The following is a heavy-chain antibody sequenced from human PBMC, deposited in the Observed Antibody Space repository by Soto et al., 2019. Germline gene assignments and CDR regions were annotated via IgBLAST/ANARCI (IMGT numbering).Heavy chain of an antibody. J-gene: IGHJ4*02. Sequence: EVQLVESGGDLVQPGGSLRLSCAASGFTFSSYSMNWVRQAPGKGLEWISYIISTSSTIYYSDSVKGRFTISRDNAKNLLYLQMNSLRHEDTAVYYCARGLFESWGQGTLVTVSS. CDR1: GFTFSSYS. CDR3: ARGLFES. V-gene: IGHV3-48*02. CDR2: IISTSSTI.